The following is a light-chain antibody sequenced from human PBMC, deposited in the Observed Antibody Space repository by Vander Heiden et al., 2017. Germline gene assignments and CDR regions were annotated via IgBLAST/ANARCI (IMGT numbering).Light chain of an antibody. CDR2: AAS. CDR1: QSISSY. V-gene: IGKV1-39*01. Sequence: DIQMTQSPSSLSASVGDRVTITCRASQSISSYLNWYQQKPGKAPKLLIYAASSLQTGVPSRFSGSGSGTDFTLTISSLQPEDFATYYCQQCHTTPWTFGQGTKVEIK. CDR3: QQCHTTPWT. J-gene: IGKJ1*01.